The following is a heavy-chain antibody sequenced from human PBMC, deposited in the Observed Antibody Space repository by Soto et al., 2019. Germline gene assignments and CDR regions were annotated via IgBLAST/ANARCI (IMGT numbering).Heavy chain of an antibody. V-gene: IGHV1-2*02. J-gene: IGHJ6*02. Sequence: ASVKVTCKASGYTFTGYYMHWGRQAPGQGLEWMGWISTYNDNAKYAQKFQGRVTMTTHTPTSTVYMELRRLTSDDTAVYYCAREGYCSSGSCALYSHEYFGMDVWGQGTAVTVSS. CDR2: ISTYNDNA. CDR1: GYTFTGYY. D-gene: IGHD2-15*01. CDR3: AREGYCSSGSCALYSHEYFGMDV.